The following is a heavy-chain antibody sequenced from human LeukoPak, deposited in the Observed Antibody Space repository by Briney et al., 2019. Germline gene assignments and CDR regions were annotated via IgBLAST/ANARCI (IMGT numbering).Heavy chain of an antibody. J-gene: IGHJ2*01. V-gene: IGHV4-59*01. CDR1: GGSISSYY. CDR2: IYYSGST. CDR3: ARDGGLDYGGNSGGYWYFDL. D-gene: IGHD4-23*01. Sequence: PSETLSLTCTVSGGSISSYYWSWIRQPPGKGLEWIGYIYYSGSTNYNPSLKSRVTISVDTSKNQFSLKLSSVTAADTAVYYCARDGGLDYGGNSGGYWYFDLWGRGTLVTVSS.